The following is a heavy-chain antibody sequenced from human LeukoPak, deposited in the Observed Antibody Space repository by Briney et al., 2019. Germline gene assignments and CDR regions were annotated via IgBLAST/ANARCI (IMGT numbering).Heavy chain of an antibody. Sequence: GASVNVSCKPSGYTFIIFYIHWVRQAPGQGHEWMGIITPSNVTTRYADKFKGRVTLTRDTSTSTVYMQLRSLRSEDTAVYYCARRMGLWXSSXYXXAFDIWGQGTXVAVSS. V-gene: IGHV1-46*01. D-gene: IGHD3-22*01. CDR2: ITPSNVTT. CDR1: GYTFIIFY. J-gene: IGHJ3*02. CDR3: ARRMGLWXSSXYXXAFDI.